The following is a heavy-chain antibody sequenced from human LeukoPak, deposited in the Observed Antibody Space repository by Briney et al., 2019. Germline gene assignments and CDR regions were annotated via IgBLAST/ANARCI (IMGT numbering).Heavy chain of an antibody. V-gene: IGHV1-18*01. D-gene: IGHD6-19*01. CDR3: ARDRGIAVPRYYYYGMDV. J-gene: IGHJ6*02. CDR2: ISAYNGNT. CDR1: GYTFTSYG. Sequence: ASVKVSCKASGYTFTSYGISWVRQAPGQGLEWMGWISAYNGNTNYAQKLQGRVTMTTDTSTSTAYMELRSLRSDDTAVYYCARDRGIAVPRYYYYGMDVWGQGTTVTVSS.